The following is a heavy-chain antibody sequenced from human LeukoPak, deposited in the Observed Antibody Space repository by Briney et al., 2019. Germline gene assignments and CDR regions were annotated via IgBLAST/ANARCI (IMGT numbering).Heavy chain of an antibody. Sequence: GGSLRLSCAGSGFSFSDYNMNWVLQAPGKGLEWVAYISSSSSTTHYADSVTGRFSISRDNAKSSLYLQMNSLRVEDTAVYYCARDLYSGSYYDFDYWGQGTLVTVSS. D-gene: IGHD1-26*01. CDR3: ARDLYSGSYYDFDY. CDR1: GFSFSDYN. J-gene: IGHJ4*02. V-gene: IGHV3-48*01. CDR2: ISSSSSTT.